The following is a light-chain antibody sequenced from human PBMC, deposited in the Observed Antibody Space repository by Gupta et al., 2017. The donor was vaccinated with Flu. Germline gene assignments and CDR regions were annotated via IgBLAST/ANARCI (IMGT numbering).Light chain of an antibody. CDR1: QAIRND. V-gene: IGKV1-17*01. Sequence: DIQLTQSPSSLSASVGDRVTITCRASQAIRNDLGWFQQKPGKAPKRLIYATSRVQSGVPSRFSGSGSGTEFTLTINTLQPEDFATYYCQQQNSSPFTFGQGTLLEIK. CDR3: QQQNSSPFT. J-gene: IGKJ5*01. CDR2: ATS.